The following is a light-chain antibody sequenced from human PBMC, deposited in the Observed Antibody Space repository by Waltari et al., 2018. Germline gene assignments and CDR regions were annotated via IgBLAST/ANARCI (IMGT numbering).Light chain of an antibody. CDR1: HSLTKQD. V-gene: IGKV3-20*01. CDR3: QEYGSSVMYT. J-gene: IGKJ2*01. CDR2: GAS. Sequence: VLTQSPGTLSLSPGERATLSCRASHSLTKQDLAWYQQKPGQAPGLLSYGASNRAAGIPDRFSGSGSGTDFTLTSSRLEPEDVVVYYCQEYGSSVMYTFGQGTKLEMK.